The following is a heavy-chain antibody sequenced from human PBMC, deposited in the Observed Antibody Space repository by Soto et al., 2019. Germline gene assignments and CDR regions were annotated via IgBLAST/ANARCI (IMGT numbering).Heavy chain of an antibody. Sequence: ASVKVSCKVSGYTLTELSMHWVRQAPGKGLEWMGGFDPEDGETIYAQKFQGRVTMTEDTSTDTAYMELSSLRSEDTAVYYCATYGSGGGYYDMDVWGQGTTVTVSS. D-gene: IGHD3-10*01. CDR3: ATYGSGGGYYDMDV. V-gene: IGHV1-24*01. CDR1: GYTLTELS. CDR2: FDPEDGET. J-gene: IGHJ6*02.